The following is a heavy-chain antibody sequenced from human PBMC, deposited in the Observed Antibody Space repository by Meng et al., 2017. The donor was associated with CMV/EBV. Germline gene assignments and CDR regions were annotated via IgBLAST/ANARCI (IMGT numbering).Heavy chain of an antibody. CDR2: INPSGGST. CDR3: ARAFPRSSGSYYFSPFFDY. D-gene: IGHD1-26*01. Sequence: ASVKVSCKASGYTFTSYYMHWVRQAPGQGLEWMGIINPSGGSTSYAQKFQGRVTMTRDTSTSTVYMELSSLRSEDTAVYYCARAFPRSSGSYYFSPFFDYWGQGTLVTVSS. V-gene: IGHV1-46*01. J-gene: IGHJ4*02. CDR1: GYTFTSYY.